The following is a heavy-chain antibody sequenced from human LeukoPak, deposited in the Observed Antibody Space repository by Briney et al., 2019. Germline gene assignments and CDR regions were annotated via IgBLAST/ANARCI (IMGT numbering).Heavy chain of an antibody. CDR1: GYSFTDYY. Sequence: ASVKVSCKASGYSFTDYYMNWVRQAPGQGLEWMGWINPNSGGTNYAQKFQGRVTMTRDTSISTAYMELSRLRSDDTAVYYCARSFGTDGYSSGWELYYFDYWGQGTLVTVSS. V-gene: IGHV1-2*02. J-gene: IGHJ4*02. D-gene: IGHD6-19*01. CDR3: ARSFGTDGYSSGWELYYFDY. CDR2: INPNSGGT.